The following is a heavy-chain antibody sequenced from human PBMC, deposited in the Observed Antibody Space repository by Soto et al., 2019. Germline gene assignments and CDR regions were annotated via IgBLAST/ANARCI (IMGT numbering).Heavy chain of an antibody. D-gene: IGHD3-10*01. CDR3: ARDSGWPILNFDT. CDR2: SSYDGRET. Sequence: WRSLRLSCAPSAFDFTSYGIHWVRQAPGKGLEWVAASSYDGRETFYADSAKGRVTVSKERSKNTAFLQMNALRHEDTAVYFCARDSGWPILNFDTWGQGAPVTVPQ. J-gene: IGHJ4*02. CDR1: AFDFTSYG. V-gene: IGHV3-30*03.